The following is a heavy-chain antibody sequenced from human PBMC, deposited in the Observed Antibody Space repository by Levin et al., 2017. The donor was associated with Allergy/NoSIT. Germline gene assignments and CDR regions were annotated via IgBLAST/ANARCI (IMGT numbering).Heavy chain of an antibody. CDR1: GYTFTSYW. CDR2: IYPTDSDT. D-gene: IGHD7-27*01. V-gene: IGHV5-51*01. Sequence: GESLKISCKGSGYTFTSYWIVWVRQMPGKGLEWMGIIYPTDSDTRYSPSFQGQVTISVDKSISTAYLQWSSLKASDTAIYYCARRLSTWVDAFDIWGQGTMVTVSS. J-gene: IGHJ3*02. CDR3: ARRLSTWVDAFDI.